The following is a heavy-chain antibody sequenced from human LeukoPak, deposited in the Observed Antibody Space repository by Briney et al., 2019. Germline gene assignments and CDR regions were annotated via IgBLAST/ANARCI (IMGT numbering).Heavy chain of an antibody. Sequence: TPSETLSLTCTVSGGTISSSSAYRGWIRHPPGKGLEWIGSVYYMKNTYYNSSLKSRVTISADTSKNQFTLTLRSIIATDTAVYYCVSPRGFSYGYFDYSGQGTLVTVSS. CDR2: VYYMKNT. V-gene: IGHV4-39*01. CDR1: GGTISSSSAY. J-gene: IGHJ4*02. CDR3: VSPRGFSYGYFDY. D-gene: IGHD5-18*01.